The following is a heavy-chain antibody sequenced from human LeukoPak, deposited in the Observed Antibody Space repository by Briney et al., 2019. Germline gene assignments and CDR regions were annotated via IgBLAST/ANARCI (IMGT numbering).Heavy chain of an antibody. CDR3: ARDLLVVGATYWFDP. CDR2: ISAYNGNT. J-gene: IGHJ5*02. Sequence: ASVTVSFKASGYTFTIYGMSWVRQAPGQGREGMGWISAYNGNTNYAQKLQGRVTMTTDTSTSTAYMELRSLRSDDTAVYYCARDLLVVGATYWFDPWGQGTLVTVSS. CDR1: GYTFTIYG. D-gene: IGHD1-26*01. V-gene: IGHV1-18*01.